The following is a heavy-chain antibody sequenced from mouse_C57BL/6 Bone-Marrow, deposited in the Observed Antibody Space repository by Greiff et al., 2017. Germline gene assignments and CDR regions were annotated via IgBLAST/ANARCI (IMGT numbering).Heavy chain of an antibody. V-gene: IGHV1-39*01. Sequence: EVHLVESGPELVKPGASVKISCKASGYSFTDYNMNWVKQSNGKSLEWIGVINPNYGTTSYNQKFKGKATLPVDQSSSTAYMQLNSLTSEDSAVYYCARGYDYDYAMDYWGQGTSVTGSS. J-gene: IGHJ4*01. CDR2: INPNYGTT. CDR1: GYSFTDYN. CDR3: ARGYDYDYAMDY. D-gene: IGHD2-4*01.